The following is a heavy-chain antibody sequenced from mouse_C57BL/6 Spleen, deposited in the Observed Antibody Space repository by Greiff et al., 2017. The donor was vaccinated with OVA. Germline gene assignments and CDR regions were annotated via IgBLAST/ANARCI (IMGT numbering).Heavy chain of an antibody. J-gene: IGHJ1*03. V-gene: IGHV1-81*01. CDR3: ARRTTVVDDYCYVDV. CDR1: GYTFTSYG. Sequence: QVQLQQSGAELARPGASVKLSCKASGYTFTSYGISWVKQSTGQGLEWIGEIYPRSGNTYYNEKFKGKATLTADKSSSTAYMELRSLTSEDSAVYFCARRTTVVDDYCYVDVWGTGTTVTVCS. CDR2: IYPRSGNT. D-gene: IGHD1-1*01.